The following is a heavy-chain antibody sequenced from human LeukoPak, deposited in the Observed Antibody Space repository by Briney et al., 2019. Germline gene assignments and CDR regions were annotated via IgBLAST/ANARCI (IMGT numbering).Heavy chain of an antibody. CDR3: ATDPIAVAGNGFDY. CDR2: ISAYNGNT. V-gene: IGHV1-18*01. D-gene: IGHD6-19*01. J-gene: IGHJ4*02. Sequence: ASCKASGYTFTSYGISWVRQAPGQGLEWMGWISAYNGNTNYAQKLQGRVTMTTDTSTSTAYMELRSLRSDDTAVYYCATDPIAVAGNGFDYWGQGTLVTVSS. CDR1: GYTFTSYG.